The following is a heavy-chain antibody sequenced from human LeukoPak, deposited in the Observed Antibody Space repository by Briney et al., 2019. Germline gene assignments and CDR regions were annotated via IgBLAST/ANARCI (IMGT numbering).Heavy chain of an antibody. CDR2: ISYDGRHK. CDR3: AKDEWLLDY. Sequence: GGSLRLSCAASGFTFSSYAMHWVRQAPGKGLEWVAIISYDGRHKYYADSVKGRFTISRDNSKDTLYLQMNSLRAEDTAVYYCAKDEWLLDYWGQGTLVTVSS. J-gene: IGHJ4*02. V-gene: IGHV3-30*18. CDR1: GFTFSSYA. D-gene: IGHD3-3*01.